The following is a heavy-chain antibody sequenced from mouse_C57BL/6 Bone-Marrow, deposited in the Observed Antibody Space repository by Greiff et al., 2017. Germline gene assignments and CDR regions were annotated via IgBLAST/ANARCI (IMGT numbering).Heavy chain of an antibody. D-gene: IGHD4-1*01. CDR3: GNWDSY. V-gene: IGHV1-82*01. J-gene: IGHJ2*01. CDR2: IYPGDGDT. CDR1: GYAFSSSW. Sequence: VKLQESGPELVKPGASVKISCKASGYAFSSSWMNWVKQRPGKGLEWIGRIYPGDGDTNYNGKFKGKATLTAAKSSSTAYMQLSSLTSEDSAVYFCGNWDSYWGQGTTLTVSS.